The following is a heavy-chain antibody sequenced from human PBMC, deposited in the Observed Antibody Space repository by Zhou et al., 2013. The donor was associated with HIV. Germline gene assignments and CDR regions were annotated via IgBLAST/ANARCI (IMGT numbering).Heavy chain of an antibody. CDR1: GDSFSGYF. D-gene: IGHD3-16*01. J-gene: IGHJ4*02. V-gene: IGHV1-46*01. Sequence: QVQLVQSGAELKMLGASVKVSCKASGDSFSGYFMHWVRQAPGHGLEWMGIINPSGGGTTYAQNFQGRVTMTRDTSTTTVYMQLTSLRSEDTAVYYCARRLSYYFDYWGQGTLVTVSS. CDR3: ARRLSYYFDY. CDR2: INPSGGGT.